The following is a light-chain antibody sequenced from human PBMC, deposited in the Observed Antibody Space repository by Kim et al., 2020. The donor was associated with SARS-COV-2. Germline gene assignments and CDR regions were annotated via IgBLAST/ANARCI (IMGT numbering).Light chain of an antibody. V-gene: IGKV3-20*01. CDR1: ESVSSDS. CDR3: QQYGTSPPYT. J-gene: IGKJ2*01. Sequence: SPGERASLSCRASESVSSDSLAWYQQKPGQAPSLLIFSASTRVAGIPTRFSGSGSGTDFTLTISRLEPEDFAVYYCQQYGTSPPYTFGQGTKLEIK. CDR2: SAS.